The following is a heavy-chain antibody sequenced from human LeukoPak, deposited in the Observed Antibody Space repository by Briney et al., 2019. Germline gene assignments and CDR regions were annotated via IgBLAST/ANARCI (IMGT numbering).Heavy chain of an antibody. CDR1: GGSISSGDYY. V-gene: IGHV4-30-4*08. Sequence: SQTLSLTCTVSGGSISSGDYYWSWIRQPPGKGLEWIGYIYNRGSTNYNPSLKSRVTISVDTSKNQLSLKLSSVTAADTAVFYCARMRLYSSSWYFDYWGQGTLVTVSS. CDR3: ARMRLYSSSWYFDY. CDR2: IYNRGST. D-gene: IGHD6-13*01. J-gene: IGHJ4*02.